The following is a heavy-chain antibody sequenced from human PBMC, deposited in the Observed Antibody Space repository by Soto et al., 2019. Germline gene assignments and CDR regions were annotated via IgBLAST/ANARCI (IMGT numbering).Heavy chain of an antibody. CDR1: GLTFSNFA. J-gene: IGHJ6*02. V-gene: IGHV3-13*05. CDR3: ARAYTGRLPRRADYYYAMDV. CDR2: IGAARDP. Sequence: GESLKISCATSGLTFSNFAMHWVRQVPGKGLEWVSAIGAARDPYYLGSVKGRFTISRENAKNSVYLQMNDLRAGDSAVYYCARAYTGRLPRRADYYYAMDVWGQGTTVTVSS. D-gene: IGHD2-2*02.